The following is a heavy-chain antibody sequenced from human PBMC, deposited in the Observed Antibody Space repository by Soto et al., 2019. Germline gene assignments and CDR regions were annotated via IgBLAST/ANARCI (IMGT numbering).Heavy chain of an antibody. D-gene: IGHD3-3*01. CDR1: GGFLSSSNYY. Sequence: SETLSLTCSVSGGFLSSSNYYWSWIRQPPGKGLGWIGYIYHSGSTNYNPSLKSRVTISVDTSKNQFSLKVNSVNAADAAVYYCARGALRFLGNRFDPWGQGTRVTVSS. CDR2: IYHSGST. CDR3: ARGALRFLGNRFDP. J-gene: IGHJ5*02. V-gene: IGHV4-61*01.